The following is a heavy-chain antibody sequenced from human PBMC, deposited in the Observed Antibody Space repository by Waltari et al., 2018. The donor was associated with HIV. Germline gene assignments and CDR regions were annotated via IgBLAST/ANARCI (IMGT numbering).Heavy chain of an antibody. V-gene: IGHV4-34*01. D-gene: IGHD3-3*01. CDR1: GGSFSGYY. CDR3: ARGNMYYDFWSGYFNWFDP. CDR2: INHSGST. Sequence: QVQLQQWGAGLLKPSETLSLTCAVYGGSFSGYYWSWIRQPPGKGLEWIGEINHSGSTNYNPSLKSRVTISVDTSKNQFSLKLSSVTAADTAVYYCARGNMYYDFWSGYFNWFDPWGQGTLVTVSS. J-gene: IGHJ5*02.